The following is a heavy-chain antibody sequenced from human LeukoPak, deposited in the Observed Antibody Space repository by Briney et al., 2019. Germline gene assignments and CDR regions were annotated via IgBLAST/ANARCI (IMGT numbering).Heavy chain of an antibody. J-gene: IGHJ5*02. D-gene: IGHD3-10*01. CDR1: GGSISSYY. V-gene: IGHV4-4*07. CDR3: ARDITMVRGATKYNWFDP. Sequence: KPSETLSLTCTVSGGSISSYYWSWIRQPAGKGLEWIGRIYTSGSTNYNPSLKSRVTMSVDTSKNQFSLKLSSVTAADTAVYYCARDITMVRGATKYNWFDPWGQGTLVTVSS. CDR2: IYTSGST.